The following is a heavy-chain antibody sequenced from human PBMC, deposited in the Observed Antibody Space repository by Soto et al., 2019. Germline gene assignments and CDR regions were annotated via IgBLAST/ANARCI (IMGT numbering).Heavy chain of an antibody. CDR3: SKDMTNRIPTPGFFDH. D-gene: IGHD2-15*01. Sequence: GGSLRLSCVASGFTFNTYTMNWVRQAPGKGPEWVSGISYSGDNTYYADSVKGRFTISRENSKNTLYLQMKSLRAEDTALYYCSKDMTNRIPTPGFFDHWGQGTLVTVSS. V-gene: IGHV3-23*01. CDR2: ISYSGDNT. J-gene: IGHJ4*02. CDR1: GFTFNTYT.